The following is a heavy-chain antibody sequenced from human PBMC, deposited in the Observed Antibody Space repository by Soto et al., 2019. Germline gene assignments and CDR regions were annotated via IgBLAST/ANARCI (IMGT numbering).Heavy chain of an antibody. D-gene: IGHD3-16*01. Sequence: QVQLRESGPGLVKPSDTLSLICTVSGGSISTYYWSWIRQPPGKELEWIASVYYNGFTNYNPSLMSRVTMSVDTFRNQFSLRLNSVTAADTAMYYCARVSYDLVYYFDFWGQGTLVTVSS. CDR1: GGSISTYY. CDR3: ARVSYDLVYYFDF. J-gene: IGHJ4*02. CDR2: VYYNGFT. V-gene: IGHV4-59*07.